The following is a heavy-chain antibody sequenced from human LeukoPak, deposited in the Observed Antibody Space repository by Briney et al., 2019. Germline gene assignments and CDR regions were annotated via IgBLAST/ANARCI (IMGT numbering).Heavy chain of an antibody. D-gene: IGHD3-22*01. CDR3: AREESHYYDSSGYYSGRIDYFDY. CDR2: IIPIFGTA. Sequence: ASVKVSCKASGYTFTSYGISWVRQAPGQGLEWMGGIIPIFGTANYAQKFQGRVTITTDESTSTAYMELSSLRSEDTAVYYCAREESHYYDSSGYYSGRIDYFDYWGQGTLVTVSS. J-gene: IGHJ4*02. V-gene: IGHV1-69*05. CDR1: GYTFTSYG.